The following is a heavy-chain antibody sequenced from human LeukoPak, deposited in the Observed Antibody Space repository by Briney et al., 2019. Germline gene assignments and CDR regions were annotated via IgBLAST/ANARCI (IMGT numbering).Heavy chain of an antibody. J-gene: IGHJ5*02. CDR2: ISSSGSTI. D-gene: IGHD6-19*01. CDR3: ARIAGWRFDP. Sequence: PAGSLRLSCAASGFTFSNYEMNWVRQAPGKGLEWVSYISSSGSTIYYADSVKGRFTISRDNAENSLYLQTSSLRVEDTAVYYSARIAGWRFDPWGQGILVTVSS. CDR1: GFTFSNYE. V-gene: IGHV3-48*03.